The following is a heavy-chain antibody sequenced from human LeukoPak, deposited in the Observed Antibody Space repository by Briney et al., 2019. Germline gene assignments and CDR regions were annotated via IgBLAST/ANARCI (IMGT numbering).Heavy chain of an antibody. Sequence: GGSLRLSCVASGFTFTNYAMSWVRQAPGKGLEWVSAISGSGGSTYYAGSVKGRFTISRDNSKNTLYLQMNSLRAEDTAVYYCAKVGQQLGSDAFDIWGQGTMVTVSS. CDR3: AKVGQQLGSDAFDI. J-gene: IGHJ3*02. CDR2: ISGSGGST. D-gene: IGHD6-13*01. CDR1: GFTFTNYA. V-gene: IGHV3-23*01.